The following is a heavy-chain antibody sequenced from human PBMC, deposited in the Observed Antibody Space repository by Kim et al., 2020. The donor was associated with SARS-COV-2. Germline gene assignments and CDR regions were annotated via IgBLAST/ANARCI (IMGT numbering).Heavy chain of an antibody. D-gene: IGHD2-15*01. CDR1: GGSISSSNW. CDR2: IYHSGST. CDR3: ARGGDYCSVGSCHLRD. Sequence: SETLSLTCAVSGGSISSSNWWSWVRQPPGKGLEWIGEIYHSGSTNYNPSLKSRVTISVDKSKNQCSLKLSSVTAADTTVYYCARGGDYCSVGSCHLRDWGQGTQVTVSS. V-gene: IGHV4-4*02. J-gene: IGHJ4*02.